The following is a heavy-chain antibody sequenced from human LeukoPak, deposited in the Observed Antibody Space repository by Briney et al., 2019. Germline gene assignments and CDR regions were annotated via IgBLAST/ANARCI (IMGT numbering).Heavy chain of an antibody. Sequence: ASVKVSCKASGYSFTTNGIIWVRQAPGQGLAWMGRINPYNGNTNYAQRLQGRVTMTTDTSTSTAYMELRSLGFDDKAVYYWARDGEVGYTADFDYWGQGTLVTVSS. CDR1: GYSFTTNG. CDR3: ARDGEVGYTADFDY. V-gene: IGHV1-18*04. D-gene: IGHD5-18*01. CDR2: INPYNGNT. J-gene: IGHJ4*02.